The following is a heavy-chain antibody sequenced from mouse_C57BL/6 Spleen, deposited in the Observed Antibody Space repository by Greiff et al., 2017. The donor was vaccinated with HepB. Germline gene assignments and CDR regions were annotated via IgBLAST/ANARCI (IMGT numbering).Heavy chain of an antibody. CDR2: ISYDGSN. CDR3: AREGNGPTGGFAY. Sequence: VQLKESGPGLVKPSQSLSLTCSVTGYSITSGYYWNWIRQFPGNKLEWMGYISYDGSNNYNPSLKNRISITRDTSKNQFFLKLKSVTTEDTATYYCAREGNGPTGGFAYWGQGTLVTVSA. J-gene: IGHJ3*01. V-gene: IGHV3-6*01. CDR1: GYSITSGYY. D-gene: IGHD1-1*02.